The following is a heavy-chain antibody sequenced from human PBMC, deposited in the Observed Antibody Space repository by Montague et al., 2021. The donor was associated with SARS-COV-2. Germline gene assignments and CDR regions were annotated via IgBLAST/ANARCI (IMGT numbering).Heavy chain of an antibody. Sequence: SETLSLTCAVYGGSFSGYYWSWIRQPPGKGLEWIGEINHSGSTNYNPSLKSRVTISVDTSKNQFSLKLSSVTAAGTAVYYCARDSAPSITIFGVVIRQQNPRYYYYGMDVWGQGTTVTVSS. D-gene: IGHD3-3*01. J-gene: IGHJ6*02. V-gene: IGHV4-34*01. CDR3: ARDSAPSITIFGVVIRQQNPRYYYYGMDV. CDR2: INHSGST. CDR1: GGSFSGYY.